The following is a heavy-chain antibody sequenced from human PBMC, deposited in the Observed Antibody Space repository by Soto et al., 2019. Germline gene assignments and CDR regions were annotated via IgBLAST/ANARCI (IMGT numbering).Heavy chain of an antibody. Sequence: SETLSLTCAVYGGPFSGYYWSWIRQPPGKGLEWIGEINHSGSTNYNPSLRSRATISVDTSKNQFSLKLSSVTAADTAVYYCARVYSSGWYAATALNWFDPWGQGTLVTVSS. CDR1: GGPFSGYY. CDR3: ARVYSSGWYAATALNWFDP. CDR2: INHSGST. D-gene: IGHD6-19*01. J-gene: IGHJ5*02. V-gene: IGHV4-34*01.